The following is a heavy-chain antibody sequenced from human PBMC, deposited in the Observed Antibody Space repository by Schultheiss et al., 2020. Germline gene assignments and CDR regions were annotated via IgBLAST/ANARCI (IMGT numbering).Heavy chain of an antibody. CDR1: GGSIRSGGYY. D-gene: IGHD6-13*01. Sequence: SQTLSLTCTVSGGSIRSGGYYWRWIRQHPGKGLEWIGYIYYSGSTYYNPSLKSRVTISVDTSKNQFSLKLSSVTAADTAVYYCARAQQLVRFDYWGQGTLVTVS. V-gene: IGHV4-31*03. J-gene: IGHJ4*02. CDR3: ARAQQLVRFDY. CDR2: IYYSGST.